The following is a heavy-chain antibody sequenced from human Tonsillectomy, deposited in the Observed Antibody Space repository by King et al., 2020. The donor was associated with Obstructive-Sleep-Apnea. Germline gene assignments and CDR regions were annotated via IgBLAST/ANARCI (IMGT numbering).Heavy chain of an antibody. J-gene: IGHJ5*02. V-gene: IGHV3-9*01. Sequence: VQLVESGGGLVQPGRSLRLSCAASGFTFDDYAMHWVRQAPGKGLEWVSGISWNSGSIGYADSVKGRFTISRDNAKNSLYLQMNSLRAEDTALYYCAKNGDYYGSGSYYPNWFDPWGQGTLVTVSS. D-gene: IGHD3-10*01. CDR2: ISWNSGSI. CDR1: GFTFDDYA. CDR3: AKNGDYYGSGSYYPNWFDP.